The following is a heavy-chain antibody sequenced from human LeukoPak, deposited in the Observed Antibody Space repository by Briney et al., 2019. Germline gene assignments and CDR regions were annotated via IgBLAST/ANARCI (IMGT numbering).Heavy chain of an antibody. Sequence: ASVKVSCKASGFTFTISAVQWVRQARGQRLEWIGWIVVGSGNTNYAQKFQERVTITRDMSTSTAYMELSSLRSEDTAVYYCAAVPVGATTGLFDYWGQGTLVTVSS. D-gene: IGHD1-26*01. CDR2: IVVGSGNT. CDR3: AAVPVGATTGLFDY. J-gene: IGHJ4*02. CDR1: GFTFTISA. V-gene: IGHV1-58*01.